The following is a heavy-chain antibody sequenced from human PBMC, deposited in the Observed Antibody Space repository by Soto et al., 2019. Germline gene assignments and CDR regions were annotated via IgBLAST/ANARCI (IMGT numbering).Heavy chain of an antibody. CDR2: IWYDGSNK. J-gene: IGHJ4*02. CDR1: GFTFSSYA. D-gene: IGHD3-10*01. V-gene: IGHV3-33*01. Sequence: PGGSLRLSCAASGFTFSSYAMHWVRQAPGKGLEWVALIWYDGSNKYYIDSVTGRFTISRDDSKNTLYLQMNSLRAEDTAVYYCARALGVPGASDYWGQGTLVTVSS. CDR3: ARALGVPGASDY.